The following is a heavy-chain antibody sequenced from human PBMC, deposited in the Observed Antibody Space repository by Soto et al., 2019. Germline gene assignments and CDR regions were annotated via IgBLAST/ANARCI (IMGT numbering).Heavy chain of an antibody. CDR3: ARGESSYSSSSSFDY. CDR2: ISGSSSYI. D-gene: IGHD6-6*01. V-gene: IGHV3-21*01. J-gene: IGHJ4*02. Sequence: PGGSLRLSCAASGFTFSSYAMSWVRQAPGKGLEWVSSISGSSSYIYYADSVKGRFTISRDNAKNSLYLQMNSLRAEDTAVYYCARGESSYSSSSSFDYWGQGTLVTVSS. CDR1: GFTFSSYA.